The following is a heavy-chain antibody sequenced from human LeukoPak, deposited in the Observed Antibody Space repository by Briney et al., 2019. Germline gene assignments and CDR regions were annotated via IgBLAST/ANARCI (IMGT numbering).Heavy chain of an antibody. V-gene: IGHV4-39*07. J-gene: IGHJ3*02. Sequence: PSETLSLTCTVSGASISGTAYYWGWVRQPPRKGLEWIGNIYYSGSTYYNPSLKSRVSLSVDTSENQFSLKLSSVTAADTAVYYRAGTYSLYDPFDIWGQGTMVTVSS. D-gene: IGHD6-13*01. CDR2: IYYSGST. CDR3: AGTYSLYDPFDI. CDR1: GASISGTAYY.